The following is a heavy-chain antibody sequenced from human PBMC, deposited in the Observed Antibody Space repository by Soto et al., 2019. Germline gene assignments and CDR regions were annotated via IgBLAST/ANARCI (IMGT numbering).Heavy chain of an antibody. J-gene: IGHJ3*02. CDR2: ISSDRSAI. CDR3: ARDLDYYDAGSPDAFDI. CDR1: AFTLSSYS. V-gene: IGHV3-48*02. Sequence: GGSLRLSCAASAFTLSSYSMNWVRQAPGKGLEWISHISSDRSAIYYADSVDGRFTISRDNAKNSLYLQMHSLRDEDTAVYYCARDLDYYDAGSPDAFDIWGQGTMVTVSS. D-gene: IGHD3-10*01.